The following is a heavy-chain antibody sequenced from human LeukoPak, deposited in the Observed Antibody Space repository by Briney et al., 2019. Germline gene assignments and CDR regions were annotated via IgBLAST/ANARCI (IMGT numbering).Heavy chain of an antibody. V-gene: IGHV4-39*01. Sequence: SETLSLTCTVSGGSISSSSYYWGWIRQPPGKGLEWIGSIYYSGSTYYNPSLKSRVTISVDTSKNQFSLKLSSVTAADTAVYYCARHTSGSYEVWGQGTLVTVSS. J-gene: IGHJ4*02. CDR2: IYYSGST. D-gene: IGHD1-26*01. CDR1: GGSISSSSYY. CDR3: ARHTSGSYEV.